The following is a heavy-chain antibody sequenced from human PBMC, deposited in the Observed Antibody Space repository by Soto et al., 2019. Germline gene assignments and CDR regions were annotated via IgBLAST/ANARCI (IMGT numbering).Heavy chain of an antibody. D-gene: IGHD5-12*01. CDR3: ARDIVATTEFDY. V-gene: IGHV4-31*03. CDR2: IYYSGST. J-gene: IGHJ4*02. CDR1: GGSISSGGYY. Sequence: SETLSLTCTVSGGSISSGGYYWSWIRQHPGKGLEWIGYIYYSGSTYYNPSLKSRVTISVGTSKNQFSLKLSSVTAADTAVYYCARDIVATTEFDYWGQGTLVTVSS.